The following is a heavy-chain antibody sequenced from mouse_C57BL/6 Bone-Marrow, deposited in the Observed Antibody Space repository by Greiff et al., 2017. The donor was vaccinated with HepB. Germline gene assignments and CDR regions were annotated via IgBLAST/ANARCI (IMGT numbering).Heavy chain of an antibody. J-gene: IGHJ3*01. CDR2: ISSGSSTI. CDR3: ARSGSSYEGAWFAY. D-gene: IGHD1-1*01. CDR1: GFTFSDYG. V-gene: IGHV5-17*01. Sequence: EVMLVESGGGLVKPGGSLKLSCAASGFTFSDYGMHWVRQAPEKGLEWVAYISSGSSTIYYADTVKGRFTISRDNAKNTLFLQMTSLRSEDTAMYYCARSGSSYEGAWFAYWGQGTLVTVSA.